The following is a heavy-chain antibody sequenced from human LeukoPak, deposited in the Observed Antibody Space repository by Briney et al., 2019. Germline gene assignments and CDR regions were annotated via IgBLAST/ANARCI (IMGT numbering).Heavy chain of an antibody. CDR3: AKDGSNGYDSLYYFDY. J-gene: IGHJ4*02. CDR1: GFTFSSYG. V-gene: IGHV3-30*02. Sequence: PGGSLRLSCAASGFTFSSYGMHWVRQAPGKGLEWVAFIRYDGSNKYYADSVKGRFTISRDNSKNTLYLQMNSLRAEDTAVYYCAKDGSNGYDSLYYFDYWGQGTLVTVSS. CDR2: IRYDGSNK. D-gene: IGHD5-12*01.